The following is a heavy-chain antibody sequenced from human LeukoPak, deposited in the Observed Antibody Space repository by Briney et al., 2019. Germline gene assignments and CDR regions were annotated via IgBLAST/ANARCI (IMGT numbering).Heavy chain of an antibody. CDR1: GFTFSNYW. V-gene: IGHV3-7*01. D-gene: IGHD6-19*01. J-gene: IGHJ6*02. Sequence: GGSLRLSCEGSGFTFSNYWMGWVRQAPGKGLQWVANIKTDGSEKYYVDSVKGRFTISRDNSKNTLYLQMNSLRAEDTAVYYCARGTPSSSGWLYYGMDVWGQGTTVTVSS. CDR3: ARGTPSSSGWLYYGMDV. CDR2: IKTDGSEK.